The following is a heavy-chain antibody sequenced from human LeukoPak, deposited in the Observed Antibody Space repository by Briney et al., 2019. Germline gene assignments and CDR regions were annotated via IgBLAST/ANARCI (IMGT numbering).Heavy chain of an antibody. CDR1: GLSFSDYA. CDR3: AIITILRVAVRPGAVYRDV. D-gene: IGHD2-2*01. Sequence: GGSLRLSCAASGLSFSDYALHWVRHSPGKGLEWLALIPYDGSGEIYAGSVRGRFSISRDNSKNTLYLQMNGLRAEDAAVYYCAIITILRVAVRPGAVYRDVWGKGTMVTVSS. CDR2: IPYDGSGE. V-gene: IGHV3-30*01. J-gene: IGHJ6*03.